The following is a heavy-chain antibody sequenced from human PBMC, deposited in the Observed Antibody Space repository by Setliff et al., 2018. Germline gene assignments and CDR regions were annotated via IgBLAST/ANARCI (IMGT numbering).Heavy chain of an antibody. D-gene: IGHD7-27*01. CDR2: LSSSGST. J-gene: IGHJ4*02. CDR1: GGSISSGPYY. V-gene: IGHV4-61*02. CDR3: ASTDWGWGYYFDY. Sequence: PSETLSLTCTVSGGSISSGPYYWNWFRQPAGKGLEWIGRLSSSGSTNYNPSLKSRVTISVDTSKNQFSLKLSSVTAADTAVYYCASTDWGWGYYFDYWGQGTLVTVSS.